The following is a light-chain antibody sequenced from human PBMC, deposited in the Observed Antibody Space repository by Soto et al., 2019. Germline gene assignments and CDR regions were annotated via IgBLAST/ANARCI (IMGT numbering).Light chain of an antibody. J-gene: IGKJ4*01. CDR1: QSIDNNH. CDR3: EYYGTSIT. CDR2: GTS. Sequence: ENVLTQSPGTLSLSPGERVTLSCRASQSIDNNHLAWYQQKPGQAPRLLIHGTSNRATGIPDRFSGSGSGTDFTLTFSRLEPEDFAVYYCEYYGTSITFGGGTKV. V-gene: IGKV3-20*01.